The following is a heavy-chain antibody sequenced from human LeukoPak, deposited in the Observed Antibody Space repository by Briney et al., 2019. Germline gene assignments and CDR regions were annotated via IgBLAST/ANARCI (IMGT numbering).Heavy chain of an antibody. CDR1: GYTFTGYY. V-gene: IGHV1-2*02. CDR2: INPNSGGT. D-gene: IGHD2-15*01. CDR3: ARDLGGCSGGSCYFFGGGRDNWFDP. J-gene: IGHJ5*02. Sequence: GASVKVSCKASGYTFTGYYMHWVRQAPGQGLEWMGWINPNSGGTNYAQKFQGRVTMTRDTSISTAYMELSRLRSDDTAVYYCARDLGGCSGGSCYFFGGGRDNWFDPWGQGTLVTVSS.